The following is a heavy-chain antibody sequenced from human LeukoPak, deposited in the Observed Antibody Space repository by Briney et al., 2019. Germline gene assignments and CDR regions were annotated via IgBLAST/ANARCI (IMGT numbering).Heavy chain of an antibody. CDR3: AREMEDCSSTSCHDY. CDR1: GFTFSSYS. Sequence: GGSLRLSCAASGFTFSSYSMNWVRQAPGKGLEWVSSISSSSSYIYYADSVKGRFTISRDNAKNSLYLQMSSLRAEDTAVYYCAREMEDCSSTSCHDYWGQGTLVTVSS. D-gene: IGHD2-2*01. V-gene: IGHV3-21*01. CDR2: ISSSSSYI. J-gene: IGHJ4*02.